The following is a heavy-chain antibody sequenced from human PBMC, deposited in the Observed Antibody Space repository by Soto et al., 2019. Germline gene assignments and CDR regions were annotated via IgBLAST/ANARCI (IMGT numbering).Heavy chain of an antibody. V-gene: IGHV4-59*02. CDR2: IYYTGNT. D-gene: IGHD1-7*01. CDR3: ARDVNRWELRGFFDP. Sequence: SETLSLTCILSVGSVIDYYCSWFAQPLGKGLECIGFIYYTGNTRYIPSLGSRVTISLDTSKNQFSLKLTSATAADTAFYYCARDVNRWELRGFFDPWGRGALVTVSS. J-gene: IGHJ5*02. CDR1: VGSVIDYY.